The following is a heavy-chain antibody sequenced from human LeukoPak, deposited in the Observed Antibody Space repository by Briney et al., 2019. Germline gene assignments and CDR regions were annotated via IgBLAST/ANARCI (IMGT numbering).Heavy chain of an antibody. CDR1: GFTFTNYW. V-gene: IGHV3-7*01. CDR3: ARIGYSSSSLDC. Sequence: GGSLRLSCAASGFTFTNYWMSWVRQGPGKGLEWVANINQDGSVKYYVDSVKGRSTISRDNAKNSQYLQMNSLRVEDTAIYYCARIGYSSSSLDCWGQGTLVTVSS. J-gene: IGHJ4*02. CDR2: INQDGSVK. D-gene: IGHD6-6*01.